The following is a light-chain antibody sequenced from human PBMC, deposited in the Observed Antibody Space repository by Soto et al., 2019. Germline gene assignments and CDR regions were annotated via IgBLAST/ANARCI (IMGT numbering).Light chain of an antibody. J-gene: IGKJ5*01. V-gene: IGKV3-11*01. Sequence: EIVLTQSPATLSLSPGERVTLSCRASQSISSHLAWYQQKPGQAPRLLIYDATNRATGVPAKFSGSGSETDLPLTINSLEPEDFAIYYCQQRSDWHLTFGQGTRLEIK. CDR2: DAT. CDR3: QQRSDWHLT. CDR1: QSISSH.